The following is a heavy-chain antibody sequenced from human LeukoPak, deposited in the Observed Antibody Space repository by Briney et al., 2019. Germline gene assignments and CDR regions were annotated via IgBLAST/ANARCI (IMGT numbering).Heavy chain of an antibody. CDR2: TYFTGNT. CDR3: ASHLGRDVFDY. V-gene: IGHV4-39*01. J-gene: IGHJ4*02. CDR1: GGSVSTSLPY. D-gene: IGHD3-16*01. Sequence: PSETLSLTCTVSGGSVSTSLPYWGWIRQPPGQGLEWIGTTYFTGNTYYNPSLQSRVNISIDTSKNQFFLWLGSVTAADTAVYYCASHLGRDVFDYWGQGVLVAVSS.